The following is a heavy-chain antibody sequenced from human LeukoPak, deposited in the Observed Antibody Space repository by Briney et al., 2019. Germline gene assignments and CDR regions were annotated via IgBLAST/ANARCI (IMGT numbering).Heavy chain of an antibody. D-gene: IGHD2-21*01. CDR1: GGSFSGYY. CDR2: INHSGST. Sequence: KPSETLSLTCAVYGGSFSGYYWSWIRQPPGKGLEWIGEINHSGSTNYNPSLKSRVTISVDTSKNQFSLKLGSVTAADTAVYYCAREWVVIGYFDYWGQGTLVTVSS. J-gene: IGHJ4*02. CDR3: AREWVVIGYFDY. V-gene: IGHV4-34*01.